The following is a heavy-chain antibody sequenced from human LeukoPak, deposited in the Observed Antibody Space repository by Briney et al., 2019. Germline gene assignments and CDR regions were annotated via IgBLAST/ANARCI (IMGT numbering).Heavy chain of an antibody. CDR2: IFHSGST. D-gene: IGHD7-27*01. CDR1: DGSIFSTNY. Sequence: SETLSLTCTVSDGSIFSTNYWSWVRQPPGKGLEWIGQIFHSGSTYYNPSLKSRVTISVDTSKNQFSLKLYSVTAADTAVYYCATRKLGNDYWGQGTLVTVSS. J-gene: IGHJ4*02. V-gene: IGHV4-4*02. CDR3: ATRKLGNDY.